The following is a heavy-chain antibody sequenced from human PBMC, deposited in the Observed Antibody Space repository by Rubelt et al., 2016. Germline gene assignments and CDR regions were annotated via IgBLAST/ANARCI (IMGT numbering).Heavy chain of an antibody. Sequence: QVQLQQWGAGLLKPSETLSLTCAVYGGSFSGYYWTWIRQPPGKGLEWIGEINHSGSTNYNPSLKSRVTISIDTSKNQFSLRLSSGTAADTAVYYCASWPLGYCSGGTCYSFDYWGQGTLVTVSS. CDR3: ASWPLGYCSGGTCYSFDY. J-gene: IGHJ4*02. CDR2: INHSGST. CDR1: GGSFSGYY. D-gene: IGHD2-15*01. V-gene: IGHV4-34*01.